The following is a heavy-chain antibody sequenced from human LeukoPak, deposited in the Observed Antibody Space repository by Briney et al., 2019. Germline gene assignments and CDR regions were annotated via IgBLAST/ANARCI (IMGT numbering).Heavy chain of an antibody. D-gene: IGHD6-13*01. V-gene: IGHV4-39*07. CDR1: GGSISSGDYY. Sequence: SETLSLTCTVSGGSISSGDYYWSWIRQPPGKGLEWIGEINHSGSTNYNPSLKSRVTISVDTSKNQFSLKLSSVTAADTAVYYCARVVGSSSWYVGQTYYYYYGMDVWGQGTTVTVSS. J-gene: IGHJ6*02. CDR3: ARVVGSSSWYVGQTYYYYYGMDV. CDR2: INHSGST.